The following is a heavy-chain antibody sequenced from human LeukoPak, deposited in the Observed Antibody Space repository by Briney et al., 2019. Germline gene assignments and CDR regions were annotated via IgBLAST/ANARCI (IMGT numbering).Heavy chain of an antibody. CDR3: ARDEGYSGYVDAFDI. J-gene: IGHJ3*02. CDR2: ISSSSSTI. Sequence: GGSLRLSCAASGFTFSSYSMNWVCQAPGKGLEWVSYISSSSSTIYYADSVKGRFTISRDNAKNSLYLQMNSLRDEDTAVYYCARDEGYSGYVDAFDIWGQGTMVTVSS. CDR1: GFTFSSYS. D-gene: IGHD5-12*01. V-gene: IGHV3-48*02.